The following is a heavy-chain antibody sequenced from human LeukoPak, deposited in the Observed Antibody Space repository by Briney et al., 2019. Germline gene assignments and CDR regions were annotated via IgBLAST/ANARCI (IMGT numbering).Heavy chain of an antibody. V-gene: IGHV3-30-3*01. D-gene: IGHD6-13*01. CDR1: GFTFSSYA. CDR3: AREGTSSWYYFDY. J-gene: IGHJ4*02. Sequence: GGSLRLSCAASGFTFSSYAMHWVRQAPGKGLEWVAVISYDGSNKYYADSVKGRFTISRDNSKNTLYLQMNSLRAEDTAVYYCAREGTSSWYYFDYWGRGTLVTVSS. CDR2: ISYDGSNK.